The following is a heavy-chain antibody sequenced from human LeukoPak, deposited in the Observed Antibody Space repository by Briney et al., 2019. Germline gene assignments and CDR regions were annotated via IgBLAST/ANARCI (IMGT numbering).Heavy chain of an antibody. CDR1: GYTFTSYG. D-gene: IGHD3-3*01. CDR2: ISAYNGNT. CDR3: AGDSHITIFGVVTYYYGMDV. Sequence: ASVKVSCKASGYTFTSYGISWVRQAPGQGLEWMGWISAYNGNTNYAQKLQGRVTMTTDTSTSTAYMELRSLRSDDTAVYYCAGDSHITIFGVVTYYYGMDVWGQGTTVTVSS. J-gene: IGHJ6*02. V-gene: IGHV1-18*01.